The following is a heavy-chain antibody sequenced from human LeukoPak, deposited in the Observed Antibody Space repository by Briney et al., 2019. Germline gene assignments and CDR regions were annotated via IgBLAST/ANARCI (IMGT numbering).Heavy chain of an antibody. CDR2: IYHSGST. V-gene: IGHV4-30-2*01. D-gene: IGHD3-10*01. CDR1: GGSISSGGYS. J-gene: IGHJ5*02. CDR3: ARGKLWFGELFGNWFDP. Sequence: SETLSLTCAVSGGSISSGGYSWSWIRQPPGKGLEWVGYIYHSGSTYYNPSLKSRVTISVDRSKNQFSLKLSSVTAADTAVYYCARGKLWFGELFGNWFDPWGQGTLVTVSS.